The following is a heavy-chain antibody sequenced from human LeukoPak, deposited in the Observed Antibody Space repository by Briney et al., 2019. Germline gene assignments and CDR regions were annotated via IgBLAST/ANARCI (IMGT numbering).Heavy chain of an antibody. V-gene: IGHV3-23*01. CDR1: GFTFGIYA. Sequence: GGSLRLSCAASGFTFGIYAMSWVRQAPGQGLDWVSAISARDGSTYYADSVKGRFTISRDNSKNTLYLQMNSLRAEDTAVYYCAKGLITMISDAFDIWGQGTMVTVSS. D-gene: IGHD3-22*01. J-gene: IGHJ3*02. CDR2: ISARDGST. CDR3: AKGLITMISDAFDI.